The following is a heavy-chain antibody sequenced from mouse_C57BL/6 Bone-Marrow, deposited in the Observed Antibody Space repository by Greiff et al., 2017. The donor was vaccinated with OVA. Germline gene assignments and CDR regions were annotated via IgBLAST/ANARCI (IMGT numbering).Heavy chain of an antibody. CDR1: GYTFTSYW. CDR3: ARSPPSEVHFDV. J-gene: IGHJ1*03. CDR2: IDPSDSYT. Sequence: QVQLQQPGAELVRPGTSVKLSCKASGYTFTSYWMHWVKQRPGQGLEWIGVIDPSDSYTNYNQKFKGKATLTVDTSSSTAYMQLSSLTSEDSAVYYCARSPPSEVHFDVWGTGTTVTVSS. V-gene: IGHV1-59*01. D-gene: IGHD5-1*01.